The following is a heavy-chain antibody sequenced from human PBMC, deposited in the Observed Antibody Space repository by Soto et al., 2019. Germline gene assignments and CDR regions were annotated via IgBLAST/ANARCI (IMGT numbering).Heavy chain of an antibody. CDR1: GFTFRIYG. J-gene: IGHJ5*02. D-gene: IGHD4-17*01. CDR3: ARGTTRCDWFDP. Sequence: PGGSLRLSCSGSGFTFRIYGMHWVRQAPGKGLEYVSGISGDGGSTYHADSVKGRFIISRDNSKNTLYLQMSSLRAEDTAVYYCARGTTRCDWFDPWGQGTLVTVSS. V-gene: IGHV3-64D*06. CDR2: ISGDGGST.